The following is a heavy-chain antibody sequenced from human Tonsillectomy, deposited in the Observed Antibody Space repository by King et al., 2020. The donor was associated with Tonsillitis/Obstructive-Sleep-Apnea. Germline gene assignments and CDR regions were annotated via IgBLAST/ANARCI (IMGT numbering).Heavy chain of an antibody. D-gene: IGHD5-18*01. Sequence: QLVQSGAEVKKPGESLKISCKASGYSFTNYWIGWVRQMPGKGLEWMGIIYPGDSDTRYSPSFQGQVTISADKSISTAYLQWNSLKASDSAMYYCARRMWGDNYGYGHWGQGTLVTVSS. CDR3: ARRMWGDNYGYGH. V-gene: IGHV5-51*01. J-gene: IGHJ4*02. CDR1: GYSFTNYW. CDR2: IYPGDSDT.